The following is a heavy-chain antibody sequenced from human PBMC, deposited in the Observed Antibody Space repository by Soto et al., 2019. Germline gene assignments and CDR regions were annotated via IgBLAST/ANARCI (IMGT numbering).Heavy chain of an antibody. CDR3: ARTFDSAFDI. CDR1: GGSTSSSSYY. CDR2: IYYSGST. D-gene: IGHD3-9*01. Sequence: SETLSLTCTVSGGSTSSSSYYWGWIRQPPGKGLEWIGSIYYSGSTYYNPSLKSRVTISVDTSKNQFSLKLSSVTAADTAVYYCARTFDSAFDIWGQGTMVTVSS. V-gene: IGHV4-39*01. J-gene: IGHJ3*02.